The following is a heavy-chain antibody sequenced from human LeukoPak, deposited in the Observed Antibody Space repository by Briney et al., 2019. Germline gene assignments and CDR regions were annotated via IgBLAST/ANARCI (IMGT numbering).Heavy chain of an antibody. J-gene: IGHJ3*02. CDR1: GFTFSSYG. CDR2: IRYDGSNK. CDR3: ATRYSSGWFYAFDI. D-gene: IGHD6-19*01. Sequence: GGSLRLSCAASGFTFSSYGMHWVRQAPGKGLEWVAFIRYDGSNKYYADSVKGRFTISRDNSKNTLYLQMNSLRAEDTAVYYCATRYSSGWFYAFDIWGQGTMVTVSS. V-gene: IGHV3-30*02.